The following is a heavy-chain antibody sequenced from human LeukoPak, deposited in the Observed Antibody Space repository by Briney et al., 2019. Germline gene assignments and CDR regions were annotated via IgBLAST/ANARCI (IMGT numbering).Heavy chain of an antibody. CDR2: ISYDGSNK. Sequence: GGSLRLSCAASGFTFSSYGMHWVRQAPGKGLEWLAVISYDGSNKYYADSVKGRFTISRDNSKNTLYLQMNSLRAEDTAVYYCARVEMATISPNYYYYGMDVWGQGTTVTVSS. J-gene: IGHJ6*02. CDR1: GFTFSSYG. V-gene: IGHV3-30*03. CDR3: ARVEMATISPNYYYYGMDV. D-gene: IGHD5-24*01.